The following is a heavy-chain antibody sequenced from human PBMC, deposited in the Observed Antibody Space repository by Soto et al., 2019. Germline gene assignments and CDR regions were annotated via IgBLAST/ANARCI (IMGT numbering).Heavy chain of an antibody. Sequence: GESPKISCTGSEYSFSTYWIAWVRQMPGKGLEWIGIIYPGDSDTRYSPSFQGHVTISVDKSISTAYVQWNSLQASDGAIYYCFRGGVTSRTIDYWGQGTLVTVSS. CDR2: IYPGDSDT. V-gene: IGHV5-51*01. J-gene: IGHJ4*02. CDR3: FRGGVTSRTIDY. CDR1: EYSFSTYW. D-gene: IGHD3-16*01.